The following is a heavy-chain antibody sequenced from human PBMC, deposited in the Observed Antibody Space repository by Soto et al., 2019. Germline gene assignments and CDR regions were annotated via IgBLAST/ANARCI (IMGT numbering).Heavy chain of an antibody. CDR2: ISGYNGDT. J-gene: IGHJ6*02. V-gene: IGHV1-18*01. D-gene: IGHD2-8*01. CDR3: AKNGQPPYYYYGLDV. CDR1: GGTFSSYT. Sequence: ASVKVSCKASGGTFSSYTISWVRQAPGQGLEWMGWISGYNGDTNYAREFQGRVSMTIDTSTTTAYMELRSLTSDDTAVYYCAKNGQPPYYYYGLDVWGQ.